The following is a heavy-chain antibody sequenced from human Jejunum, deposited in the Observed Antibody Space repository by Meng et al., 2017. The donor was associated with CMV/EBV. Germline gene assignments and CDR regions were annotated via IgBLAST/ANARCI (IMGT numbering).Heavy chain of an antibody. V-gene: IGHV7-4-1*02. Sequence: QVRLLELWSELKKPGASVKVSCKASGYTFTSYAMNWVRQAPGQGLEWMGWINTNTGNPTYAQGFTGRFVFSLDTSVSTAYLQISSLKAADTAVYYCARLYCSGGSCYTIDYWGQGTLVTVSS. CDR3: ARLYCSGGSCYTIDY. J-gene: IGHJ4*02. D-gene: IGHD2-15*01. CDR2: INTNTGNP. CDR1: GYTFTSYA.